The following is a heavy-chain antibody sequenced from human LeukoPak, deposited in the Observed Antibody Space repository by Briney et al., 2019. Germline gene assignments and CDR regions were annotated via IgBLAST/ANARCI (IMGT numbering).Heavy chain of an antibody. CDR3: ARSRADIVVVPAAI. D-gene: IGHD2-2*01. CDR2: ISAYNGNT. J-gene: IGHJ4*02. CDR1: GYTFTSYG. V-gene: IGHV1-18*01. Sequence: GASVKVSCKASGYTFTSYGISWVRQAPRQGLEWMGWISAYNGNTNYAQKLQGRVTMTTDTSTSTAYMELRSLRSDDTAVYYCARSRADIVVVPAAIWGQGTLVTVSS.